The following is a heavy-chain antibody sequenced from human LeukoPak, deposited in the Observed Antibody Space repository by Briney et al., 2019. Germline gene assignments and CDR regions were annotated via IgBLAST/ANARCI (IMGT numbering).Heavy chain of an antibody. D-gene: IGHD4-17*01. Sequence: GGSLTLSCAASGFTFSNAWMSWLRQAPGKGLEWVGRIKSKTDGGTTDYAAPVKGRFTISRDHSKNTLYLQMNSLKTEDTAVYYCTTPVYDYGDSKGYWGQGTLVTVSS. CDR1: GFTFSNAW. CDR2: IKSKTDGGTT. V-gene: IGHV3-15*01. J-gene: IGHJ4*02. CDR3: TTPVYDYGDSKGY.